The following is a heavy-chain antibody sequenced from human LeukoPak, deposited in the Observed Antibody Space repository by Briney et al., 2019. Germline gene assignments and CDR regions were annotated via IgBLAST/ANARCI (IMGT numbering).Heavy chain of an antibody. D-gene: IGHD6-19*01. CDR3: ARGYSSGWYLAY. Sequence: TGGSLRLSCAASGFTFSSYGMHWVRQAPGKGLEWVAVISYDGSNKYYADSVKGRFTISRDNSKNTLYLQMNSLRAEDTAVYYCARGYSSGWYLAYWGQGTLVTVSS. CDR2: ISYDGSNK. V-gene: IGHV3-30*03. CDR1: GFTFSSYG. J-gene: IGHJ4*02.